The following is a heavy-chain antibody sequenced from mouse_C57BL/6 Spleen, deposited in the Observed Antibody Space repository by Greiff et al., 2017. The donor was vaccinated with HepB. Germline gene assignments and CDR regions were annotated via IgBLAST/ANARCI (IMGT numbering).Heavy chain of an antibody. D-gene: IGHD1-1*01. Sequence: DVMLVESGGGLVKPGGSLKLSCAASGFTFSSYAMSWVRQTPEKRLEWVATISDGGSYTYYPDNVKGRFTISRDNAKNNLYLQMSHLKSEDTAMYYCARDSHYGSSYGYFDVWGTGTTVTVSS. CDR2: ISDGGSYT. CDR3: ARDSHYGSSYGYFDV. J-gene: IGHJ1*03. CDR1: GFTFSSYA. V-gene: IGHV5-4*01.